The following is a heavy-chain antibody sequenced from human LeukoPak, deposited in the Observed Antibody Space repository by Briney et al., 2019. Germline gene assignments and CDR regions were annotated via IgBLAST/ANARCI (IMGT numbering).Heavy chain of an antibody. V-gene: IGHV3-74*01. CDR1: GFTFSDFW. J-gene: IGHJ4*02. Sequence: GGSLRLSCAAYGFTFSDFWMYWVRQAPGKGLVWISNINEYGTTAYADSVKGRFTISRDNAKNILYLQMNSLRAEDTAVYYCARVRGGNWGRGTLVTVSS. CDR2: INEYGTT. CDR3: ARVRGGN. D-gene: IGHD3-16*01.